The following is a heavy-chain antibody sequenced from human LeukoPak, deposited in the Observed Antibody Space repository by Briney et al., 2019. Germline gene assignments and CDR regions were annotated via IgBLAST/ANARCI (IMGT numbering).Heavy chain of an antibody. D-gene: IGHD5-18*01. CDR1: GGSISGSH. V-gene: IGHV4-59*12. Sequence: SETLSLTCLVSGGSISGSHWSWIRQPPGKGLEWIGSIHYTGSTDYNPSLRSRVTLSIDMSKNQFSLKLSSVTAADTAVYYCASGPLYGYDYYYYGMDVWGQGTTVTVSS. CDR3: ASGPLYGYDYYYYGMDV. J-gene: IGHJ6*02. CDR2: IHYTGST.